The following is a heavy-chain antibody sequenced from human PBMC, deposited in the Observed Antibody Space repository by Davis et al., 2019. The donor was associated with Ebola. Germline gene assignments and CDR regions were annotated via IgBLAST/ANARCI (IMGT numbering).Heavy chain of an antibody. J-gene: IGHJ5*02. CDR2: ISGSASKT. Sequence: GESLKISCADSVITFSSYGMSWVRQAPGKGLEWVSGISGSASKTYYADFVKGRFTISRDNSKNTLSLQMNSLRAEDTAVYYCATYDFSVTRPWGQGTLVTVSS. CDR3: ATYDFSVTRP. D-gene: IGHD4-17*01. V-gene: IGHV3-23*01. CDR1: VITFSSYG.